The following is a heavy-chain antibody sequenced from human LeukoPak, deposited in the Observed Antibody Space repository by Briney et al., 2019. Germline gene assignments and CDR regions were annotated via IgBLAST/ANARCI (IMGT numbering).Heavy chain of an antibody. D-gene: IGHD3-16*02. Sequence: GASVKVSCKDSGYTFTSYDINWVRQATGQGLEWMGWMNPNSGNTGYAQKFQGRVTMTRNTSISTAYMELSSLRSEDTAVYYCARGMMITFGGVIVHDYWGQGTLVTVSS. V-gene: IGHV1-8*01. CDR3: ARGMMITFGGVIVHDY. CDR2: MNPNSGNT. CDR1: GYTFTSYD. J-gene: IGHJ4*02.